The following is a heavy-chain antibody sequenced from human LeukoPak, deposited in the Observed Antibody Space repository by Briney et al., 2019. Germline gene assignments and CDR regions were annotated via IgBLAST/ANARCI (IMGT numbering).Heavy chain of an antibody. CDR2: VSSSGSPI. D-gene: IGHD3-3*01. V-gene: IGHV3-48*03. J-gene: IGHJ5*02. Sequence: GGSLRLSCAASGFIFNSYEMNWVRQAPGKGLEWVSYVSSSGSPIYYADSVKGRFTISRDNAMNSLYLQMNSLRADDTAVYYCAREYNFWSGYHSYNWFDPWGQGTLVTVSS. CDR1: GFIFNSYE. CDR3: AREYNFWSGYHSYNWFDP.